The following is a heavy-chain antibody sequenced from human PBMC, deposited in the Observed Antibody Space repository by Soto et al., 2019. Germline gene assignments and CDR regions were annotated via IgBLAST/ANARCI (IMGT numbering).Heavy chain of an antibody. J-gene: IGHJ4*02. CDR3: ARPMYYYDSSGYLQRLAFDY. D-gene: IGHD3-22*01. Sequence: GGSLRLSCAASGFTFSSYSMNWVRQAPGKGLEWVSSISSSSSYIYYADSVKGRFTISRDNAKNSLYLQMNRLRAEDTAVYYCARPMYYYDSSGYLQRLAFDYWGQGTLVTVSS. CDR2: ISSSSSYI. V-gene: IGHV3-21*01. CDR1: GFTFSSYS.